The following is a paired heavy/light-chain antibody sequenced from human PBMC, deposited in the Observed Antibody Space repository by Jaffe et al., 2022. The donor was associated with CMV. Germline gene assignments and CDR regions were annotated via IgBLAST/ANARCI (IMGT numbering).Light chain of an antibody. Sequence: DIVMTQSPDSLAVSLGETATIKCKSSQSVLYSSSNKNYLAWYQQKPGQPLKLLLYWASTRESGVPDRFSGSGSGTDFALTISSLQPEDVATYYCHQFYNSPRTFGQGTKVEIK. V-gene: IGKV4-1*01. CDR1: QSVLYSSSNKNY. CDR3: HQFYNSPRT. J-gene: IGKJ1*01. CDR2: WAS.
Heavy chain of an antibody. J-gene: IGHJ5*02. CDR2: INSPGTTK. V-gene: IGHV3-11*01. Sequence: QVHLVESGGGLVKPGGSLRLSCAVSGFTLSDYYMSWIRQAPGKGLEWIAYINSPGTTKFYADSVRGRFTISRDDAKNSLYLQMNSLSADDSALYYCARDRGPRGWFGPWGQGTQVTVSS. CDR3: ARDRGPRGWFGP. CDR1: GFTLSDYY.